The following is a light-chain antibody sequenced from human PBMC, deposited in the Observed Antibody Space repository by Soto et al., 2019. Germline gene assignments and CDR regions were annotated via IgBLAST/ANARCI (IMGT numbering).Light chain of an antibody. CDR3: QHYNNGPLT. CDR2: GAS. V-gene: IGKV3-15*01. Sequence: EIMMTQSPATLSVSPGERATLSCRASQSLGSNLAWYQQKRGQAPRLLLYGASTRATGIPARFSGSGSGTEFTLTISSLQSEDFEIYYCQHYNNGPLTFGGGTKVEIK. CDR1: QSLGSN. J-gene: IGKJ4*01.